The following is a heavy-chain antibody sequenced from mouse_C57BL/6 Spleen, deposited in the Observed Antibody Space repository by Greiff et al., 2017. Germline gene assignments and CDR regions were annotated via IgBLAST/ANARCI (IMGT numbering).Heavy chain of an antibody. V-gene: IGHV1-26*01. J-gene: IGHJ4*01. CDR1: GYTFTDYY. CDR3: ARAYYYAMDY. Sequence: EVQLQQSGPELVKPGASVKISCKASGYTFTDYYMNWVKQSHGKSLEWIGDINPNNGGTSYNQKCKGKATLTVDKSSSTAYMELRSLTSDESAVYYCARAYYYAMDYWGQGTSVTVSS. CDR2: INPNNGGT.